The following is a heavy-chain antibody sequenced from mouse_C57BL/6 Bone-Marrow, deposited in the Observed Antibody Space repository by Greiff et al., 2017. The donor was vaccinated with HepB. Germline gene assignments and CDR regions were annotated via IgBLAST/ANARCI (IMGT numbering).Heavy chain of an antibody. CDR3: ARSRLPYAMDY. CDR1: GYNFTSYW. CDR2: IYPGSGST. Sequence: QVQLQQPGAELVKPGASVKMSCKASGYNFTSYWITWVKQRPGQGLEWIGDIYPGSGSTNYNEKFKSKATLTVDTTSSTAYMQLSSLTSEDSAVYYCARSRLPYAMDYWGQGTSVTVSS. V-gene: IGHV1-55*01. J-gene: IGHJ4*01. D-gene: IGHD2-4*01.